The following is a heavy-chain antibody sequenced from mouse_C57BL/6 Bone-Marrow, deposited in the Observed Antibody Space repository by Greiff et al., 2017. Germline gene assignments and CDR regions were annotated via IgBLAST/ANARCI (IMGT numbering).Heavy chain of an antibody. D-gene: IGHD2-5*01. J-gene: IGHJ3*01. CDR3: ARSYSNYLLAY. CDR1: GYTFTSYW. CDR2: IYPGSGST. Sequence: QVQLQQPGAELVKPGASVKMSCKASGYTFTSYWITWVKQRPGQGLEWIGDIYPGSGSTNYNEKFKSKATLTVDTSSSTAYMQLSSPTSEDSAVYYCARSYSNYLLAYWGQGTLVTVSA. V-gene: IGHV1-55*01.